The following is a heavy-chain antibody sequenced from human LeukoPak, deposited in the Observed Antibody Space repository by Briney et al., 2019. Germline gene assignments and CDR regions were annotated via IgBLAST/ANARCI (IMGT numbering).Heavy chain of an antibody. D-gene: IGHD7-27*01. V-gene: IGHV4-59*08. CDR1: GGSISSYS. Sequence: SETLSLTCTVSGGSISSYSWSWIRQAPGRGGEWIGNIYYSGTTNYNPSLKSRVNISVDTSRNQFSLKMNSVTAADTAFYYCARHGNWDPFDYWGQGTLVSVSS. CDR3: ARHGNWDPFDY. CDR2: IYYSGTT. J-gene: IGHJ4*02.